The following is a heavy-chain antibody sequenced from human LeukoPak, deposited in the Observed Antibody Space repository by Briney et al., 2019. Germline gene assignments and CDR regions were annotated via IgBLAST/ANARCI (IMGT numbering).Heavy chain of an antibody. CDR3: ARHRSGASRHTWFDP. J-gene: IGHJ5*02. D-gene: IGHD2-15*01. Sequence: ESLKISCKGSGYTFASYWIGWVRQMPGKGLEWMGIIYPGDSDTRYSPSFQGQVTISDDKSISTAYLQWSSLKASDTAIYYCARHRSGASRHTWFDPWGQGTLVTVSS. CDR1: GYTFASYW. CDR2: IYPGDSDT. V-gene: IGHV5-51*01.